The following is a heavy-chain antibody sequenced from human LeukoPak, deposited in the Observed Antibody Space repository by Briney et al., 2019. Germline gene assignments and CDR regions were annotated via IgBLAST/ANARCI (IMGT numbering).Heavy chain of an antibody. J-gene: IGHJ3*02. D-gene: IGHD4-17*01. CDR3: AREVTNDAFDI. V-gene: IGHV3-33*01. CDR1: GFTFSSYG. CDR2: IWYDGSDK. Sequence: GRSPRLSCAASGFTFSSYGMHWVRQAPGKGLEWVAVIWYDGSDKYYADSVKGRFTISRDYSKNTLYLQMNSLRAEDTAVYYCAREVTNDAFDIWGQGTMVTVSS.